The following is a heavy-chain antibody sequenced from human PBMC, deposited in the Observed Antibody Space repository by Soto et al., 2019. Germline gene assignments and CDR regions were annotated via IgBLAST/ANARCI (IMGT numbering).Heavy chain of an antibody. CDR3: ARSVITVSSDGLDV. Sequence: ASVKVSCTACGYTFTAYYIHWVRQAPGQGLEWMAWSNPNSVVTRYAQKFQGWVTLTRDTSISTVYMELSGLKSDDTAIYYCARSVITVSSDGLDVWGQGTTVTVSS. V-gene: IGHV1-2*04. CDR2: SNPNSVVT. D-gene: IGHD3-22*01. J-gene: IGHJ6*02. CDR1: GYTFTAYY.